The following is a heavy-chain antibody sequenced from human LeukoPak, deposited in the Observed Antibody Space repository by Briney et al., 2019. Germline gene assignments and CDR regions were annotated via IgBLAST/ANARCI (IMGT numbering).Heavy chain of an antibody. Sequence: SETLSLTCTVSGGSISSSSYYWGWIRQPPGKGLEWIGSIYYSGSTYYNPSLKSRVTISVDTSKNQFSLKLSSVTAADTAVYYCARPRFSSSYYFDYWGQGTLVTVSS. V-gene: IGHV4-39*07. CDR1: GGSISSSSYY. J-gene: IGHJ4*02. CDR2: IYYSGST. D-gene: IGHD6-6*01. CDR3: ARPRFSSSYYFDY.